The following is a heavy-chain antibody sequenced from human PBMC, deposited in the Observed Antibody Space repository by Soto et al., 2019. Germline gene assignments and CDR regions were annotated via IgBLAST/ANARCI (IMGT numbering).Heavy chain of an antibody. CDR1: VFTFSTYW. CDR2: IHTDGSST. Sequence: VGSLRLSCASSVFTFSTYWMHWVRQAPGKGLVWVSRIHTDGSSTYYADSVKGRFTISRDNAKNTLYLQMNSLRAEDTAVYYCARETWGYGLLYWGQGALVSVS. J-gene: IGHJ4*02. D-gene: IGHD5-18*01. CDR3: ARETWGYGLLY. V-gene: IGHV3-74*01.